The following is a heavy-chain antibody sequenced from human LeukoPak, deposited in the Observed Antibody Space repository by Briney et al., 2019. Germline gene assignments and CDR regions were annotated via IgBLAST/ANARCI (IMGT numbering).Heavy chain of an antibody. J-gene: IGHJ4*02. CDR2: IKSKSEGGTI. CDR1: SYIFSQTW. V-gene: IGHV3-15*01. Sequence: PGGSLRLSCAVTSYIFSQTWMNWVRQAPGKGLEWLGRIKSKSEGGTIYYAAPVKGRFTISRDDSKNTLYLQMNSLKTEDTAVYYCTTELGYCSGGSCFYWGQGTLVTVSS. CDR3: TTELGYCSGGSCFY. D-gene: IGHD2-15*01.